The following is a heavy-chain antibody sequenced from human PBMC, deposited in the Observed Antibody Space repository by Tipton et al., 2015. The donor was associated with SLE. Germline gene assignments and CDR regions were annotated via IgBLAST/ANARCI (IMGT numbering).Heavy chain of an antibody. D-gene: IGHD4-17*01. Sequence: SLRLSCAASGFTFSRYWMSWVRQAPGKGLEWVANIKRDGSEKYYVDSVKGRFTISRDNAKNSLYLQMNSLRAEDTAVYYCARLPTGFPNWFDPWGQGTLVTVSS. CDR2: IKRDGSEK. V-gene: IGHV3-7*01. J-gene: IGHJ5*02. CDR3: ARLPTGFPNWFDP. CDR1: GFTFSRYW.